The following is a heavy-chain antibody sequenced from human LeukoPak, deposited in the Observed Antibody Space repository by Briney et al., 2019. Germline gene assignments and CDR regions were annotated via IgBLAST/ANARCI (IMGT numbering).Heavy chain of an antibody. CDR1: GGTFSSYA. Sequence: SVKVSCKASGGTFSSYAISWVRQAPGQGLEWMGGIIPIFGTANYAQKFQGRVTITADESTSTAYMELSSLRSEDTAVYYCARDWGSSSWYPPSYYWGQGTRVTVSS. CDR3: ARDWGSSSWYPPSYY. CDR2: IIPIFGTA. D-gene: IGHD6-13*01. V-gene: IGHV1-69*01. J-gene: IGHJ4*02.